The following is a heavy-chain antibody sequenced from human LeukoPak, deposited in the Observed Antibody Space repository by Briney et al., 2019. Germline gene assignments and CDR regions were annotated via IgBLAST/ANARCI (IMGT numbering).Heavy chain of an antibody. CDR3: ANEYSRSSGWLDP. V-gene: IGHV1-2*02. CDR1: GYTFAGDY. CDR2: INPNSGGT. D-gene: IGHD6-6*01. Sequence: ASVKVSCKASGYTFAGDYIHWVRQAPGQGFEWMGWINPNSGGTNYAQKFQGRVTMTRDTSISTAYMDLSRLRSGDTAVYYCANEYSRSSGWLDPWGQGTLVTVSS. J-gene: IGHJ5*02.